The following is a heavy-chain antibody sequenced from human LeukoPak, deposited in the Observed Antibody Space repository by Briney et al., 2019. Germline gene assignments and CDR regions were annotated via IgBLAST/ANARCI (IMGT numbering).Heavy chain of an antibody. CDR2: ISSNGGST. D-gene: IGHD6-19*01. V-gene: IGHV3-23*01. CDR3: AKEVLAVAGTGNCFDP. Sequence: PGGSLRLSCAASGFTFSSFAMDWVRQAPGKGLEWVSAISSNGGSTYYADYVKGRFIISRDNSRNTLYLQMNSLRVEDTAVYYCAKEVLAVAGTGNCFDPWGQGTLVTVSS. J-gene: IGHJ5*02. CDR1: GFTFSSFA.